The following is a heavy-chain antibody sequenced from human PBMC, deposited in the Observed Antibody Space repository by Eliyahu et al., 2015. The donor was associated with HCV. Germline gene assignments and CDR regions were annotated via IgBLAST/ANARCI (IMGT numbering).Heavy chain of an antibody. J-gene: IGHJ4*02. Sequence: EVQLVESGGGLVKPGGSLRLPCAASGFTSSGYSMNWVRQAPGKGLEWVSSXSVSSSYIYYADSVKGRFTISRDNARYSLYLQMNSLRVEDTAVYYCARDAYHDILTGYDYWGRGTLVTVSS. D-gene: IGHD3-9*01. CDR1: GFTSSGYS. CDR2: XSVSSSYI. V-gene: IGHV3-21*01. CDR3: ARDAYHDILTGYDY.